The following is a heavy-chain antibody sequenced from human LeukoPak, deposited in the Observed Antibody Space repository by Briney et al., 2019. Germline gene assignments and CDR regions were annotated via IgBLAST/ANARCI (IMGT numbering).Heavy chain of an antibody. J-gene: IGHJ4*02. Sequence: PGGSLGLSCAASGFTFTSYAMSWVRQAPGKGLEWVSAISGNGGATYYADSVKGRFTISRDNSMNTLHLQMNSLGAEDTALYYCAKATTAIVVDNFFDYWGQGTLVSVSS. CDR1: GFTFTSYA. CDR2: ISGNGGAT. CDR3: AKATTAIVVDNFFDY. D-gene: IGHD3-22*01. V-gene: IGHV3-23*01.